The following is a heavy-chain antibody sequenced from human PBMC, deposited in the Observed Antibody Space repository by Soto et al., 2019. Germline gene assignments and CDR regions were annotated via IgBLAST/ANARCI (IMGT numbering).Heavy chain of an antibody. CDR1: GYTFTSYD. Sequence: QVQLVQSGAEVKKPGASVKVSCKASGYTFTSYDINWVRQATGQGLEWMGWMNPNSGNTGYAQKFQGRVTMTRNTSISTAYMELSSLRSEDTAVYYCAGSYSSSWYGGGAAFDIWGQGTMVTVSS. CDR2: MNPNSGNT. J-gene: IGHJ3*02. V-gene: IGHV1-8*01. D-gene: IGHD6-13*01. CDR3: AGSYSSSWYGGGAAFDI.